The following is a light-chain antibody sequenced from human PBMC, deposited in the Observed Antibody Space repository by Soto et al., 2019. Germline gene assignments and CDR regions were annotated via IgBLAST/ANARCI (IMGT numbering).Light chain of an antibody. V-gene: IGLV1-40*01. Sequence: QSVLTQPASVSGSPGQRVTISCTGTSSNIGAGYYVHWYQQLPGTAPKLLIYGNSNRPSGVPDRFSGSKSGTSASLAITGRQAEDEADYYCQCYDSSLSGVVFGGGTKLTVL. CDR3: QCYDSSLSGVV. J-gene: IGLJ2*01. CDR1: SSNIGAGYY. CDR2: GNS.